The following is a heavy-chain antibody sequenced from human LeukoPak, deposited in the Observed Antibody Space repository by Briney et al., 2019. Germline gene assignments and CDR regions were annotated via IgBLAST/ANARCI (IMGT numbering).Heavy chain of an antibody. CDR1: NGSVSGYC. CDR2: INQSGST. D-gene: IGHD3-16*02. Sequence: HSPAYVVQNGSVSGYCGGFGGQPPSKRMKWIGEINQSGSTNYNPSLKSRVTISVDTSKNQFSLKLSSVTAADTAVYYCAREIRYDYVWGSYRHNWFDPWGQGTLVTVSS. J-gene: IGHJ5*02. V-gene: IGHV4-34*01. CDR3: AREIRYDYVWGSYRHNWFDP.